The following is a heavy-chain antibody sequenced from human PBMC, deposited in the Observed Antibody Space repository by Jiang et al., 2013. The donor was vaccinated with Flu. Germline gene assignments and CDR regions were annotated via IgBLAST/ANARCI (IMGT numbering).Heavy chain of an antibody. CDR3: AHITRYCYGGRCYGGFDY. CDR1: GFSLSTSGMG. J-gene: IGHJ4*02. V-gene: IGHV2-5*02. Sequence: KPTQTLTLTCTFSGFSLSTSGMGVGWIRQPPGKALEWLALIYWDDDERYSPSLGSRLTITKDTSKNQVVLTVTNMDPVDTATYYCAHITRYCYGGRCYGGFDYWGQGTLVTVSS. D-gene: IGHD2-15*01. CDR2: IYWDDDE.